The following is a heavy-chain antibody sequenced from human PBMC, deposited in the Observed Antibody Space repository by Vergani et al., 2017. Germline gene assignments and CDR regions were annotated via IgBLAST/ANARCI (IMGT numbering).Heavy chain of an antibody. J-gene: IGHJ4*02. CDR1: GFTFSSYA. CDR3: ARDRLKAYDY. Sequence: QVQLVQSGAEVKKPGSSVKVSCKASGFTFSSYAMHWVRQAPGKGLEWVAVISYDGSNKYYADSVKGRFTISRDNSKNTLYLQMNSLRAEDTAVYYCARDRLKAYDYWGQGTLVTVSS. CDR2: ISYDGSNK. D-gene: IGHD5-12*01. V-gene: IGHV3-30-3*01.